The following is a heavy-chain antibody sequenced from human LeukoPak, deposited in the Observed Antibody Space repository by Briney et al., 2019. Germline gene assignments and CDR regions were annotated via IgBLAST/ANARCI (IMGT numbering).Heavy chain of an antibody. V-gene: IGHV4-59*08. CDR3: ARRHGDYDGYFHY. CDR1: GGSITYYN. D-gene: IGHD4-17*01. Sequence: PSETLSLTCTVSGGSITYYNWSWIRQPPGKGLEWIGYIYYNGDTNYNPSLKSRVTMSADTSKNQLSLKLNSVTAADTAVYYCARRHGDYDGYFHYWGQGTLVTVSS. J-gene: IGHJ4*02. CDR2: IYYNGDT.